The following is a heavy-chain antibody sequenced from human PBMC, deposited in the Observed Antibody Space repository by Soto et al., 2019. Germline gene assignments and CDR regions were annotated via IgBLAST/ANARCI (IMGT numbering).Heavy chain of an antibody. CDR3: AVNYGDYGAGAFDI. Sequence: ASVKVSCKASGYTFTSYGISWVRQAPGQGLEWMGWISAYNGNTNYAQKLQGRVTMTTDTSTSTAYMELRSLRSDDTAVYYCAVNYGDYGAGAFDIWGQGTMVTVS. CDR1: GYTFTSYG. D-gene: IGHD4-17*01. CDR2: ISAYNGNT. V-gene: IGHV1-18*01. J-gene: IGHJ3*02.